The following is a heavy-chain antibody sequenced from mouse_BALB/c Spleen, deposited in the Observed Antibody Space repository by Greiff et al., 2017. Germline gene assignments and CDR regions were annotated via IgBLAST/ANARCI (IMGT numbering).Heavy chain of an antibody. CDR3: AKHIYYDYVYFDV. D-gene: IGHD2-4*01. V-gene: IGHV5-12-1*01. J-gene: IGHJ1*01. CDR2: ISSGGGST. Sequence: EVKLVESGGGLVKPGGSLKLSCAASGFAFSSYDMSWVRQTPEKRLEWVAYISSGGGSTYYPDTVKGRFTISRDNAKNTLYLQMSSLKSEDTAMYYCAKHIYYDYVYFDVWGAGTTVTVSS. CDR1: GFAFSSYD.